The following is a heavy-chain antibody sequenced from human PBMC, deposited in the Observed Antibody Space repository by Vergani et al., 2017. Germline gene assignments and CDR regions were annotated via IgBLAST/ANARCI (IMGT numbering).Heavy chain of an antibody. CDR2: IYYSGST. CDR1: GGSISSYY. CDR3: ARAWKHSTRFDY. V-gene: IGHV4-59*01. Sequence: QVQLQESGPGLVKPSETLSLTCTVSGGSISSYYWSWIRQPPGKGLEWFGYIYYSGSTNYNPSRKSRVTISVDTSKNQFSLKLSSVTAADTAVYYCARAWKHSTRFDYWGQGTLVTVSS. J-gene: IGHJ4*02. D-gene: IGHD2-21*01.